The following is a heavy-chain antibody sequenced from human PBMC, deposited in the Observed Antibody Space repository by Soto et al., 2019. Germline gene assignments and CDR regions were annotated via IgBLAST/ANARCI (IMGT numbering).Heavy chain of an antibody. D-gene: IGHD1-26*01. CDR1: GFVFSDYG. CDR3: AKVVPGSPPRPYEM. CDR2: TTYDGSYK. Sequence: QVQLVESGGGVVQPGRSLRLSCAASGFVFSDYGMHWVRQAPGKGLEWVAVTTYDGSYKKYPDSVKGRFTISRDNSKNTLFLQMNSLRVEDTAVYYCAKVVPGSPPRPYEMWGQGTMVAVSS. J-gene: IGHJ3*02. V-gene: IGHV3-30*18.